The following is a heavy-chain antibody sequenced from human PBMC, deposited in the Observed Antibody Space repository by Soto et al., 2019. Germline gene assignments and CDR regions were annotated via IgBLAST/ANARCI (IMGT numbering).Heavy chain of an antibody. CDR1: GFTVSSNY. CDR3: ASTSWPHYYYYGMDV. J-gene: IGHJ6*02. CDR2: IYSGGST. D-gene: IGHD2-2*01. V-gene: IGHV3-53*04. Sequence: PGGSLRLSCAASGFTVSSNYMSWVRQAPGKGLEWVSVIYSGGSTYYADSVKGRFTISRHNSKNTLYLQMNSLRAEDTAVYYCASTSWPHYYYYGMDVWGQGTTVTVSS.